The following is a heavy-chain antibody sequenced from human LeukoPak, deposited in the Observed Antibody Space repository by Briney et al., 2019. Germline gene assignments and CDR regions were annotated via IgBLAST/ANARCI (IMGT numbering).Heavy chain of an antibody. CDR2: IYHRGTA. J-gene: IGHJ4*02. Sequence: SQTLSLTCTVSGGSINNGDNYWSWIRQPPGKGLEWIGFIYHRGTAYYSASLKSRVTISIDTSRNQFSLRLNSVTAADTATYFCARIQGNGYYGWDFFDYWGQGLPVTVSS. V-gene: IGHV4-30-4*01. CDR1: GGSINNGDNY. D-gene: IGHD6-25*01. CDR3: ARIQGNGYYGWDFFDY.